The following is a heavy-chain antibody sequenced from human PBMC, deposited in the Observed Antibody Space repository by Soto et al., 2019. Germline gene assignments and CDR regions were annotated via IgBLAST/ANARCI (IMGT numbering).Heavy chain of an antibody. V-gene: IGHV3-30*18. D-gene: IGHD6-13*01. CDR1: GFTFSSYG. CDR3: AKDPVAAAGTGHYYGMDV. CDR2: ISYDGSNK. Sequence: PGGSLRLSCAASGFTFSSYGMHWVRQAPGKGLEWVAVISYDGSNKYYADSVKGRFTISRDNSKNTLYLQMNSLRAEDTAVYYFAKDPVAAAGTGHYYGMDVWGQGTTVTVSS. J-gene: IGHJ6*02.